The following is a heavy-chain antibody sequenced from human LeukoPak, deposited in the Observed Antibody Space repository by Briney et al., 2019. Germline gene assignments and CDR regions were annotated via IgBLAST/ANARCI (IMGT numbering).Heavy chain of an antibody. J-gene: IGHJ1*01. CDR2: INPSGGST. Sequence: ASVKVSCKAPGYTFTSYYMRWVRQAPGQGLEWMGIINPSGGSTSYAQKFQGRVTMTTDTSTSTAYMELRSLRSDDTAVYYCARDPAIAVAGKGYFQHWGQGTLVTVSS. CDR1: GYTFTSYY. D-gene: IGHD6-19*01. CDR3: ARDPAIAVAGKGYFQH. V-gene: IGHV1-46*01.